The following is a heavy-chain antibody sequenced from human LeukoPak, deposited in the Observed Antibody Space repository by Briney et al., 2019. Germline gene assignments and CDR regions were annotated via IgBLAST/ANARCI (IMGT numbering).Heavy chain of an antibody. CDR1: GFTFSSYA. V-gene: IGHV3-30-3*01. D-gene: IGHD3-22*01. Sequence: GGSLRLSCAASGFTFSSYAMHWARQAPGKGLEWVAVISYDGSNKYYADSVKGRFTISRDNSKNTLYLQMNSLRAEDTAVYYCARGRYVYDSSGYNYWGQGTLVTVSS. J-gene: IGHJ4*02. CDR2: ISYDGSNK. CDR3: ARGRYVYDSSGYNY.